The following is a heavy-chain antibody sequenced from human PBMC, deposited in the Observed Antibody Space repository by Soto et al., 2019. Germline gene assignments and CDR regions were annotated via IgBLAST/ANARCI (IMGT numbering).Heavy chain of an antibody. D-gene: IGHD4-17*01. V-gene: IGHV4-39*01. CDR2: IYYSGST. J-gene: IGHJ4*02. Sequence: QLQLQESGPGLVKPSETLSLTCTVSGGSISSSSYYWGWIRQPPGKGLEWIGSIYYSGSTYYNPSLKSRVTISVDTSKHQFSLKLSSVTAADTAVYYCARLDYGDSLPRFDYWGQGTLVTVSS. CDR3: ARLDYGDSLPRFDY. CDR1: GGSISSSSYY.